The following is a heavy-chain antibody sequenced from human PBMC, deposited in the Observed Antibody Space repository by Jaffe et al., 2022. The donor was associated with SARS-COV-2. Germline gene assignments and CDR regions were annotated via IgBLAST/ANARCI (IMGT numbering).Heavy chain of an antibody. V-gene: IGHV2-26*01. Sequence: QVTLKESGPVLVKPTETLTLTCTVSGFSLSNARMGVSWIRQPPGKALEWLAHIFSNDEKSYSTSLKSRLTISKDTSKSQVVLTMTNMDPVDTATYYCARTVRTNWGFLEWSVPNWFDPWGQGTLVTVSS. J-gene: IGHJ5*02. CDR2: IFSNDEK. CDR1: GFSLSNARMG. D-gene: IGHD3-3*01. CDR3: ARTVRTNWGFLEWSVPNWFDP.